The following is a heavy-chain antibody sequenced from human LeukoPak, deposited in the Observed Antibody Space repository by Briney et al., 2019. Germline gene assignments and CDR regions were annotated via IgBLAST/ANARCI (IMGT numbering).Heavy chain of an antibody. J-gene: IGHJ6*02. D-gene: IGHD6-13*01. Sequence: PSETLSLTCTVSGGSISSYYWSWIRQPPGKGLEWIGYIYYSGSTNYNPSLKSRVTISVDTSKNQFSLKLNSVTAADTAVYYCARQRSIAAAGTDYYYGMDVWGQGTTVTVSS. V-gene: IGHV4-59*08. CDR3: ARQRSIAAAGTDYYYGMDV. CDR2: IYYSGST. CDR1: GGSISSYY.